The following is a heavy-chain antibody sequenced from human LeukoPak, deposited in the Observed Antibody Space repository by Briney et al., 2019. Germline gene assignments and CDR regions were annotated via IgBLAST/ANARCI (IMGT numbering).Heavy chain of an antibody. CDR1: GGTFSSYA. Sequence: KLSCTASGGTFSSYAMSWVRQAPGQGLEWMGGIFYIVSTKYYAHTLKGRVTITADKSTSTAYMELNSLRAEDTAVYYCAREVGSGFEYWGQGTLVTVSS. D-gene: IGHD1-26*01. V-gene: IGHV1-69*06. J-gene: IGHJ4*02. CDR3: AREVGSGFEY. CDR2: IFYIVSTK.